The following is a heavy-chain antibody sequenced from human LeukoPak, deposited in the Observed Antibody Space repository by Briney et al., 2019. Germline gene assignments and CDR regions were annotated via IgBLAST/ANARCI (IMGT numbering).Heavy chain of an antibody. Sequence: SETLSLTCTVSGDAVYYWNWIRQPAGKGLEWIGRIYNNESTWSNPSLKSRVSMSIYKSKNQFSLKLSSVTAADAAVYYCARDIGNHFGGLDHYYYDYWGPGTLVTVSS. CDR3: ARDIGNHFGGLDHYYYDY. V-gene: IGHV4-4*07. J-gene: IGHJ4*02. CDR1: GDAVYY. CDR2: IYNNEST. D-gene: IGHD2-15*01.